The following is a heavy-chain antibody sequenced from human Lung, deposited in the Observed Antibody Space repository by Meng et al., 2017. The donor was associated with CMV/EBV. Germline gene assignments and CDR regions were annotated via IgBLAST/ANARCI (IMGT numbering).Heavy chain of an antibody. CDR2: ISDNGGGI. V-gene: IGHV3-23*01. D-gene: IGHD2-21*01. Sequence: XQLLEXXXDLVQPGXSLRVSXLGSEFTFSSYAMSWVRQAPGKGLEWVSIISDNGGGIYYADSVKGRFTISRDNSENTVYMQMNSLRAEDTAVYYCAKMGSGGDSYYFDYWGQGTLVTVSS. J-gene: IGHJ4*02. CDR1: EFTFSSYA. CDR3: AKMGSGGDSYYFDY.